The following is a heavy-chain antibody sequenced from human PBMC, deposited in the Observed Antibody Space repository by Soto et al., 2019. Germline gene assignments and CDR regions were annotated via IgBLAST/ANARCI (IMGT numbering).Heavy chain of an antibody. J-gene: IGHJ5*02. V-gene: IGHV4-39*01. CDR3: ARHHSYYDSSGYYFWFDP. CDR2: IYYSGST. Sequence: ASETLSLTCTVSGGSISSSSYYWGWIRQPPGKGLEWIGSIYYSGSTYYNPSLKSRVTISVDTSKNQFSLKLSSVTAADTAVYYCARHHSYYDSSGYYFWFDPWGQGTLVTVSS. D-gene: IGHD3-22*01. CDR1: GGSISSSSYY.